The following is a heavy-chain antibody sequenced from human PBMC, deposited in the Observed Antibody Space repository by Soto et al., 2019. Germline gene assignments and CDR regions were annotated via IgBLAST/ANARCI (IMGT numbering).Heavy chain of an antibody. CDR1: GGTFSSYT. CDR2: IIPILGIA. D-gene: IGHD6-19*01. J-gene: IGHJ5*02. Sequence: ASVKVSCKASGGTFSSYTISWVRQAPGQGLEWMGRIIPILGIANYAQKFQGRVTITADKSTSTAYMELSSLRSEDTAVYYCATQPVYSSGWRVEYWFDPWGQGTLVSVSS. CDR3: ATQPVYSSGWRVEYWFDP. V-gene: IGHV1-69*02.